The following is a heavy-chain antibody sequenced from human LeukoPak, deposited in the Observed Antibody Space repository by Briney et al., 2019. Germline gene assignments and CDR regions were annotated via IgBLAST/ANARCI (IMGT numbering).Heavy chain of an antibody. Sequence: RGSLRLSCAASGFTFEEYSMQWVRRPPGKGLEWVAVIRWDGGTTYYADSVKGRFTTSRDNSEKSVYLQMNSLRTEDTAFYYCGKDIEHYDFWNGYEYRGQGTLVTVSS. CDR1: GFTFEEYS. CDR3: GKDIEHYDFWNGYEY. D-gene: IGHD3-3*01. V-gene: IGHV3-43*01. J-gene: IGHJ4*02. CDR2: IRWDGGTT.